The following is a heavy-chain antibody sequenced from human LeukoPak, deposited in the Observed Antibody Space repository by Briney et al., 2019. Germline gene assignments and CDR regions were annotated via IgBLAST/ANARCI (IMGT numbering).Heavy chain of an antibody. CDR3: ARGEVGEFDH. CDR2: ISHVGDT. Sequence: SETLSLTCTVSVYSISRAYNWGWFRPSPGKGLEWIASISHVGDTYYNPSLQSRVTISVDTSKNQFSLSLGSVTAPDTAVYFCARGEVGEFDHWGQGTLVTVSS. CDR1: VYSISRAYN. V-gene: IGHV4-38-2*02. J-gene: IGHJ4*02. D-gene: IGHD1-26*01.